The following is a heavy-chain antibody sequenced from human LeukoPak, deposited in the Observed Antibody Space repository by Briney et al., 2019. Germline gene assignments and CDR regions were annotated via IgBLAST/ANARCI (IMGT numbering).Heavy chain of an antibody. CDR1: GFTFSSYW. D-gene: IGHD6-19*01. V-gene: IGHV3-74*01. Sequence: PGGSLRLSCAASGFTFSSYWMHWVRQAPGKGLVWVSRINSDGSSTSYADSVKGRFTISRDNAKNTLYLQMNSLRAEDTAVYYCASYQGVLSSGWNTSNFDYWGQGTLVTVSS. CDR3: ASYQGVLSSGWNTSNFDY. CDR2: INSDGSST. J-gene: IGHJ4*02.